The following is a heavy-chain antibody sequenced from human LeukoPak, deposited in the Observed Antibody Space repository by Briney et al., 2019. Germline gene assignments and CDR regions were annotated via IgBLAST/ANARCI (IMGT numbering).Heavy chain of an antibody. Sequence: GGSQRLSCAASRFTFSNYGMHWVRQAPGKGLEWVAFIRYDASNKYYADSVKGRFTISRDNSKNTLYLQMNSLRAEDTAVYYCAKDYTTGDYFDYWGQGTLVTVSS. CDR2: IRYDASNK. CDR3: AKDYTTGDYFDY. D-gene: IGHD1-26*01. CDR1: RFTFSNYG. V-gene: IGHV3-30*02. J-gene: IGHJ4*02.